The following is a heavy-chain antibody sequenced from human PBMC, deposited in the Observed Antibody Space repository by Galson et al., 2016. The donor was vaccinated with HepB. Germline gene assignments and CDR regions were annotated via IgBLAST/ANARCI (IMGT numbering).Heavy chain of an antibody. Sequence: SVKVSCKASGGTFSSLAISWVRQAPGQGLEWMGRIIPILDITDYAQNFQGRVSLTADKSTSTVYMELSTLRSEDTAVYYCARKPERRARDYPYGLDVWGQGTTVTVSS. CDR1: GGTFSSLA. CDR3: ARKPERRARDYPYGLDV. J-gene: IGHJ6*02. D-gene: IGHD4-17*01. CDR2: IIPILDIT. V-gene: IGHV1-69*04.